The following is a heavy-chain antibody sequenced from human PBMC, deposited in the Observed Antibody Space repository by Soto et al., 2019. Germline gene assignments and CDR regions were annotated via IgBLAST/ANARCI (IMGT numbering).Heavy chain of an antibody. CDR2: IYYSGST. Sequence: SETLSLTCTVSGGSISSYYWSWIRQPPGKGLEWIGYIYYSGSTNYNPSLKSRVTISVDTSKNQFSLKLSSVTAADTAVYYCARLGYSSGWYDRDPFDYWGQGTLVTVSS. D-gene: IGHD6-19*01. V-gene: IGHV4-59*08. J-gene: IGHJ4*02. CDR3: ARLGYSSGWYDRDPFDY. CDR1: GGSISSYY.